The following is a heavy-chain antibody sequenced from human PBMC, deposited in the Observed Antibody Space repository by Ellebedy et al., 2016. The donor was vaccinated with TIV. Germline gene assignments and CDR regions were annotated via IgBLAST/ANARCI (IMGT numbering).Heavy chain of an antibody. CDR2: IIQSGTM. D-gene: IGHD3-10*01. V-gene: IGHV4-34*01. CDR1: GGSLSGYY. J-gene: IGHJ4*02. Sequence: SETLSLTCAVYGGSLSGYYGSWIRQPPGKGLEWIGEIIQSGTMNYSPSLKSRVTISVDKSKNQFSLRLSSVTAADTAVYFCARGIYGSGSVDYWGQGTLVTVSS. CDR3: ARGIYGSGSVDY.